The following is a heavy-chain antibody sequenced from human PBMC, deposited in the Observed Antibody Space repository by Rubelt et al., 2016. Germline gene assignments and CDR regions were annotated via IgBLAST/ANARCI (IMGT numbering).Heavy chain of an antibody. J-gene: IGHJ5*02. CDR3: ARGLGLGYSSSWFNWFDP. V-gene: IGHV1-3*01. CDR1: GYTFTSYA. D-gene: IGHD6-13*01. CDR2: INAGNGNT. Sequence: QVQLVQSGAEVKKPGASVKVSCKASGYTFTSYAMHWVRQAPGQRLEWMGWINAGNGNTKYSQKFQGRVTITRDTAASTAYMELSSLRSDDTAVYYCARGLGLGYSSSWFNWFDPWGQGTLVTVSS.